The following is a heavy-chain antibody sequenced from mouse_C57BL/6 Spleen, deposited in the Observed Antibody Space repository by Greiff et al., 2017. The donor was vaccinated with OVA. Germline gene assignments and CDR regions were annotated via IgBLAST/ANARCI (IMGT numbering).Heavy chain of an antibody. CDR3: ARNSLDYYGSSPLYYFDY. Sequence: QVQLQQSGPGLVQPSQSLSITCTVSGFSFTSYGVHWVRQSPGKGLEWLGVIWSGGSTAYNAAFISSLGISKDNSKSQVFFKMNRLQADDTAIYYCARNSLDYYGSSPLYYFDYWGQGTTLTVSS. V-gene: IGHV2-2*01. CDR1: GFSFTSYG. CDR2: IWSGGST. J-gene: IGHJ2*01. D-gene: IGHD1-1*01.